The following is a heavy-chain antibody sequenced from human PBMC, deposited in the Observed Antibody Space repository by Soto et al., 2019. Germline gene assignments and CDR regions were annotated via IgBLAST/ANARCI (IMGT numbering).Heavy chain of an antibody. J-gene: IGHJ6*02. CDR2: IIPIFRTP. Sequence: QVQLVQSGAEVLKPGSSVKLSCKTSGDTFDTFAISWVRQAPGQGLEWMGGIIPIFRTPDYTHKFQGRVTITADVSTRTAYMDMSIRRSEGTAVYYWARDKGRGQLGGNYYYALGVWGQGNTVTVSS. D-gene: IGHD1-1*01. CDR3: ARDKGRGQLGGNYYYALGV. V-gene: IGHV1-69*12. CDR1: GDTFDTFA.